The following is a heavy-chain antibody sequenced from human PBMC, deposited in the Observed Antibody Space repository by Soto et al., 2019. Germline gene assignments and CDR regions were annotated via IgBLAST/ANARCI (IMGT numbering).Heavy chain of an antibody. D-gene: IGHD1-1*01. Sequence: QIHLVQSGAEVKKPGASVKVSCKGSGYGFTTYGITWVRQAPGQGLEWMAWISAHNGNTNYAQKPEGRVTVTRETSTSTAYMELRSLRSDDTAVYYCARGRYGDYWGQGALVTVSS. CDR3: ARGRYGDY. J-gene: IGHJ4*02. CDR2: ISAHNGNT. CDR1: GYGFTTYG. V-gene: IGHV1-18*01.